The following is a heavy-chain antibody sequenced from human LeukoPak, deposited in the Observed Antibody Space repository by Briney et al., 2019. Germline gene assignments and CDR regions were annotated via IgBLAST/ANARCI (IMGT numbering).Heavy chain of an antibody. CDR2: IHNDGST. D-gene: IGHD3-3*02. V-gene: IGHV3-53*01. Sequence: QAGGSLRLSCAASGFIVSNTYMTWVRQAPGKGLEWVSVIHNDGSTYYADSVKGRFTISRDNSKNMLFLRMNSLRVGDTAVYFCASLARDYWGQGTMLSLSS. CDR3: ASLARDY. CDR1: GFIVSNTY. J-gene: IGHJ4*02.